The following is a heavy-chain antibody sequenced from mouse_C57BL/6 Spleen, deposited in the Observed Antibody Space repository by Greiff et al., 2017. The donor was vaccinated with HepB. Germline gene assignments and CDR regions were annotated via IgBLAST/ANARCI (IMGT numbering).Heavy chain of an antibody. J-gene: IGHJ2*01. CDR1: GYAFSSYW. Sequence: VQLQQSGAELVKPGASVKISCKASGYAFSSYWMNWVKQRPGKGLEWIGQIYPGDGDTNYNGKFKGKATLTADKSSSTAYRQLSSLTSEDAAVYFCARSGYGSSYGYWGQGTTLTVSS. CDR3: ARSGYGSSYGY. D-gene: IGHD1-1*01. V-gene: IGHV1-80*01. CDR2: IYPGDGDT.